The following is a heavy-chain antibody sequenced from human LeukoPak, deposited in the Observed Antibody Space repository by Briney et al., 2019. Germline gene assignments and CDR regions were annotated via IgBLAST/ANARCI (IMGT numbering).Heavy chain of an antibody. CDR3: AKDADRDYHDSSGYYLDVFDI. V-gene: IGHV3-23*01. CDR1: GFTFSSYA. D-gene: IGHD3-22*01. CDR2: ISGSGGST. Sequence: GGSLRLSCAASGFTFSSYAMSWVRQAPGKGLEWVSAISGSGGSTYYADSVKGRFTISRDNSKNTLYLQMNSLRAEDTAVYYCAKDADRDYHDSSGYYLDVFDIWGQGTMVTVSS. J-gene: IGHJ3*02.